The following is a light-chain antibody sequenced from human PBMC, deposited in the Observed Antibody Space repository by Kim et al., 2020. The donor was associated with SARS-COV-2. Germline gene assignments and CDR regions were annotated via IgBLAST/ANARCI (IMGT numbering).Light chain of an antibody. J-gene: IGKJ4*01. CDR1: QSFSTN. CDR3: QQYNNWPLT. CDR2: GAS. Sequence: EIVMTQSPATLSVSPGERATLSCRASQSFSTNLAWYQQKPGQAPRLLIYGASTRATGIPARFSGSGSGTEFTLTISSLQSEDFAVYYCQQYNNWPLTSGGGTKVDIK. V-gene: IGKV3-15*01.